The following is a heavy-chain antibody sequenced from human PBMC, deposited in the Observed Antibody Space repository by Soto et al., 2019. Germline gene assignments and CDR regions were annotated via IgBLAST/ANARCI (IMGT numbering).Heavy chain of an antibody. J-gene: IGHJ4*02. V-gene: IGHV3-23*01. Sequence: PGGSLRLSCAASGFTFYSSAMSWVRQAPGKGLEWVSAISTTGGNTLYAGSVKGRFTIPRDNSKNTLYLQMNSLRAEDTAIYYCAKPSGGSYPESRVFDSWGQGTRVTVSS. D-gene: IGHD1-26*01. CDR1: GFTFYSSA. CDR3: AKPSGGSYPESRVFDS. CDR2: ISTTGGNT.